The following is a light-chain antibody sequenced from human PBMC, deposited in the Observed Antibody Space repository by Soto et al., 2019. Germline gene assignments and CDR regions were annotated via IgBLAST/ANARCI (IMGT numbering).Light chain of an antibody. CDR3: QSYDSSLSGYV. J-gene: IGLJ1*01. V-gene: IGLV1-40*01. CDR2: GNN. CDR1: SSNIGASYE. Sequence: QSVLTQPPSVSGAPGQRVTISCTGSSSNIGASYEVHWYQQLPGRAPKLLIYGNNNRPSGVPDRFSGSKSGTSGSLAITGRKAEDEADYYCQSYDSSLSGYVFGTGTKRTVL.